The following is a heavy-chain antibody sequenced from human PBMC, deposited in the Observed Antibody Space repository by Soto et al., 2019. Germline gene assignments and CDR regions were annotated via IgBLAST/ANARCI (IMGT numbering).Heavy chain of an antibody. CDR1: GFTFSSYA. CDR2: ISGSGGST. CDR3: VKDTPAWRQVWGYDY. Sequence: GSLRLSCAASGFTFSSYAMSWVRQAPGRGLEWVSAISGSGGSTYYADSVKGRFTISRDNSENTLYLQTNGLRAEDTAVYYCVKDTPAWRQVWGYDYWGQGALVTVSS. D-gene: IGHD5-18*01. V-gene: IGHV3-23*01. J-gene: IGHJ4*02.